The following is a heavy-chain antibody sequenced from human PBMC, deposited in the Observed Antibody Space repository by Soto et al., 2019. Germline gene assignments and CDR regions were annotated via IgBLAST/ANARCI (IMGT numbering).Heavy chain of an antibody. CDR2: VSIGGST. Sequence: DVQLLESVGGLVQPEGSLRLSCAASGFTFSSYAMGWVRQGPGKGLEWVAVVSIGGSTHYADSVRGRFTISRDNSKNTLSLQMTSLTAEDTAVYFCAKRRGAGGHFDYWGQGALVTVS. V-gene: IGHV3-23*01. D-gene: IGHD2-15*01. CDR1: GFTFSSYA. J-gene: IGHJ4*02. CDR3: AKRRGAGGHFDY.